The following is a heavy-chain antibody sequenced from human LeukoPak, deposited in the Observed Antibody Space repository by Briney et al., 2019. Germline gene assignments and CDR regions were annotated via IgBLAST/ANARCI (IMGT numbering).Heavy chain of an antibody. CDR1: GDSVSSTSVA. CDR3: VRETLTVAGYDC. J-gene: IGHJ4*02. V-gene: IGHV6-1*01. CDR2: TYYKSKWYN. Sequence: SQTLSLTCAISGDSVSSTSVAWNWIRQSPSRGLEWLGRTYYKSKWYNDYAVSVKSRITINPDTSKNQFSLQLNSVTPEDTAVYYCVRETLTVAGYDCWGQGSLVTVSP. D-gene: IGHD6-13*01.